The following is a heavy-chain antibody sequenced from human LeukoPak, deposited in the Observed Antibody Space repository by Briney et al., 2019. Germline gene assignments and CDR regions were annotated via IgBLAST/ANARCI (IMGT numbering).Heavy chain of an antibody. CDR3: ARLSRSGSYSYYFDY. D-gene: IGHD3-10*01. J-gene: IGHJ4*02. CDR2: ISAYNGNT. Sequence: ASVKVSCKASGYTFTSYGISWVRQAPGQGLEWMGWISAYNGNTNYAQKLQGRVTMTTDTSTSTAYMELRSLRSDDTAVYYCARLSRSGSYSYYFDYWGQGTLVTVSS. V-gene: IGHV1-18*01. CDR1: GYTFTSYG.